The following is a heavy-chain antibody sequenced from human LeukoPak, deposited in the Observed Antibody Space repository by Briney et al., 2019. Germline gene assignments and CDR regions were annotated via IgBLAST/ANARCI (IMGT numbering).Heavy chain of an antibody. CDR2: IIPIFGTA. CDR1: GYTFTGYY. D-gene: IGHD6-13*01. Sequence: GASVKVSCKASGYTFTGYYMHWVRQAPGQGLEWMGGIIPIFGTANYAQKFQGRVTITADESTSTAYMELSSLRSEDTAVYYCARSGIAAAGTWFDPWGQGTLVTVSS. J-gene: IGHJ5*02. V-gene: IGHV1-69*13. CDR3: ARSGIAAAGTWFDP.